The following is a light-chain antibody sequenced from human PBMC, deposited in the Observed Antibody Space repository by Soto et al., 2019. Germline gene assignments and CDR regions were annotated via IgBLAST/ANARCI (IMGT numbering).Light chain of an antibody. CDR3: QQYINYSPWT. CDR2: KAS. J-gene: IGKJ1*01. V-gene: IGKV1-5*03. Sequence: DIQMTQSPSTLSASVGDRVTITCRASQSISSWLAWYQQKPGKAPKLLIYKASSLESGVPSRFSGSGSGTEFTLTISSLQPDDFATYYCQQYINYSPWTFGQGTKVEIK. CDR1: QSISSW.